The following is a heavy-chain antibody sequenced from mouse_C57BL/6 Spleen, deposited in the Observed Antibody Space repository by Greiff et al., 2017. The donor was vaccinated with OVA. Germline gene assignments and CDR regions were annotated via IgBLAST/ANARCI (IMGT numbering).Heavy chain of an antibody. J-gene: IGHJ2*01. CDR3: ARATTVEDFDY. CDR1: GYSITSGYY. Sequence: ASGPGLVKPSQSLSLTCSVTGYSITSGYYWNWIRQFPGNKLEWMGYISYDGSNNYNPSLKNRISITRDTSKNQFFLKLNSVTTEDTATYYCARATTVEDFDYWGQGTTLTVSS. V-gene: IGHV3-6*01. CDR2: ISYDGSN. D-gene: IGHD1-1*01.